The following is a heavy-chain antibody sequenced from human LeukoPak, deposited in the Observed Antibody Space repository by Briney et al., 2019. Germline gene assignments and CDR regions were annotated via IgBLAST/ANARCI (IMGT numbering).Heavy chain of an antibody. J-gene: IGHJ5*02. CDR3: ARGRRFVHP. CDR2: INHSGTT. CDR1: GGSLSGYY. Sequence: SETLSLTCAVYGGSLSGYYWTWIRQPPGKGLEWIAEINHSGTTNYNSSLQSRVTVSIDTSKNHFSLNVSSVTAADTAVYYCARGRRFVHPWGQGALVTVSS. V-gene: IGHV4-34*01. D-gene: IGHD3-3*01.